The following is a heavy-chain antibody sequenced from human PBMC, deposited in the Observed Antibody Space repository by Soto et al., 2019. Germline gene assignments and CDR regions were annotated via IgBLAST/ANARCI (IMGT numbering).Heavy chain of an antibody. J-gene: IGHJ4*02. CDR1: GGSISSYY. Sequence: SETLSLPNTVSGGSISSYYWRWIRQPPGKGLEWIGYIYYSGGTNYNPSLKSRVTISVDTSKNQFSLKLSSVTAADTAVYYCARVTMDEYYFDYWGQGTLVTVSS. CDR3: ARVTMDEYYFDY. CDR2: IYYSGGT. D-gene: IGHD3-10*01. V-gene: IGHV4-59*01.